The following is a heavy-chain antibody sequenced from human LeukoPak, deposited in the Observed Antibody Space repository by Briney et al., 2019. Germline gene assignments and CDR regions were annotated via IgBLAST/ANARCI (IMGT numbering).Heavy chain of an antibody. V-gene: IGHV3-11*06. CDR2: NSSSNSYT. D-gene: IGHD1-26*01. CDR1: GFTFSDYY. J-gene: IGHJ4*02. CDR3: ARGSGSFSGGFDY. Sequence: GGSLTLSCAASGFTFSDYYMSWIRHAPGKGLEWVSYNSSSNSYTNYADSEKGRLPISREHPKNTLYPQMNSERAADTGVYYCARGSGSFSGGFDYWGEGTLVTVSS.